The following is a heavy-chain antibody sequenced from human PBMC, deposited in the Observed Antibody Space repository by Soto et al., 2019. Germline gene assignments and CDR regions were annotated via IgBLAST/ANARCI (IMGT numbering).Heavy chain of an antibody. CDR3: ARGSTAYDIPYDY. J-gene: IGHJ4*02. D-gene: IGHD3-9*01. Sequence: QVQLQESGPGLLKPAQTLSLTCTVSGGSISSGGYYWSWICQHPGKGLEWIGYIYYSGITYFNPSLKRRFIISVDTSENQSSLRLSSVTAEDTAVHYCARGSTAYDIPYDYWGQGTLVTVSS. V-gene: IGHV4-31*03. CDR2: IYYSGIT. CDR1: GGSISSGGYY.